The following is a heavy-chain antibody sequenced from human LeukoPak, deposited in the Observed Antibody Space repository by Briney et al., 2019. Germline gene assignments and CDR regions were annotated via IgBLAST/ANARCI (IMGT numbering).Heavy chain of an antibody. CDR2: INPSGGST. Sequence: ASVKVSCKASGYTFTNYSMHWVRQAPGQGLEWGGIINPSGGSTTYAQKFQGRVTMTRDTSTSTVYMELSNLRSEDTAVYYCARDRYDSSGANWFDPWGQGTLVTVSS. J-gene: IGHJ5*02. CDR1: GYTFTNYS. CDR3: ARDRYDSSGANWFDP. V-gene: IGHV1-46*01. D-gene: IGHD3-22*01.